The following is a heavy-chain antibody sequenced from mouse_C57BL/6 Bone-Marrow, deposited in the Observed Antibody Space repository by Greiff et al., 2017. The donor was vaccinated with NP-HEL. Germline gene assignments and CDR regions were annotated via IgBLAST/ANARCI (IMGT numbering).Heavy chain of an antibody. V-gene: IGHV1-72*01. J-gene: IGHJ2*01. D-gene: IGHD1-1*01. Sequence: VQLQQSGAELVKPGASVKLSCKASGYPFPSYWMHWVKQRPGRGLEWIGRIDPNSGGTKYNEKFKSKATLTVDKPSSTAYMQLSSLTSEDSAVYYCARSPITTVLFDYWGQGTTLTVSS. CDR2: IDPNSGGT. CDR3: ARSPITTVLFDY. CDR1: GYPFPSYW.